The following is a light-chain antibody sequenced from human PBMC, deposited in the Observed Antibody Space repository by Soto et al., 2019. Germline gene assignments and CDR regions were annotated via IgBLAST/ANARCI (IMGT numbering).Light chain of an antibody. V-gene: IGLV2-11*01. J-gene: IGLJ3*02. CDR1: SSDVGVYNY. CDR2: DVT. Sequence: QSALAQPRSVSGSPGHSVTISCTGTSSDVGVYNYVSWYQQHPGKAPKFLIFDVTKRPSGVPDRFSGSQSGNTASLTISGLQTDDEADYYCCSYAGSYTWVFGGGTQLTVL. CDR3: CSYAGSYTWV.